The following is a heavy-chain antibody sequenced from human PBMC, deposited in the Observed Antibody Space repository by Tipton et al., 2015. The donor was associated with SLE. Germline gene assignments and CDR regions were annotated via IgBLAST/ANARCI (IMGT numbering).Heavy chain of an antibody. V-gene: IGHV3-23*03. CDR3: AKVGATILPGNFDY. CDR1: GFAFSSYA. D-gene: IGHD1-26*01. J-gene: IGHJ4*02. Sequence: SLRLSCAASGFAFSSYAMSWVRQAPGKGLEWVSVIYSGGSTYYADSVKGRFTISRDNSKNTLYLQMNSLRAEDTAVYYCAKVGATILPGNFDYWGQETLVTVSS. CDR2: IYSGGST.